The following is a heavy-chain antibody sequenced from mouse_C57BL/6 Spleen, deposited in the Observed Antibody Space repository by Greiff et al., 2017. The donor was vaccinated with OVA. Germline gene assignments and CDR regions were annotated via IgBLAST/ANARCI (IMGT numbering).Heavy chain of an antibody. V-gene: IGHV1-26*01. D-gene: IGHD3-3*01. CDR2: INPNNGGT. CDR1: GYTFTDYY. Sequence: VQLQQSGPELVKPGASVKISCKASGYTFTDYYMNWVKQSHGKSLEWIGDINPNNGGTSYNQKFKGKATLTVDKSSSTAYMELRSLTSEDSAVYYCARGDKGFDYWGQGTTLTVSS. CDR3: ARGDKGFDY. J-gene: IGHJ2*01.